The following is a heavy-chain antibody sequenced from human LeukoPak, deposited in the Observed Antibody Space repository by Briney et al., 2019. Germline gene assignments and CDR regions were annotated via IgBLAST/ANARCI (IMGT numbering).Heavy chain of an antibody. V-gene: IGHV4-34*01. D-gene: IGHD1-20*01. CDR2: INHSGST. CDR3: ARANYNWNYWDY. J-gene: IGHJ4*02. Sequence: SETLSLTCAVYGGSFSGYYWSWIRQPPGKGLEWIGEINHSGSTNYNPSLKSRVTVSVDTSKNQFSLKLSSVTAVDTAVYYCARANYNWNYWDYWGQGTLVTVSS. CDR1: GGSFSGYY.